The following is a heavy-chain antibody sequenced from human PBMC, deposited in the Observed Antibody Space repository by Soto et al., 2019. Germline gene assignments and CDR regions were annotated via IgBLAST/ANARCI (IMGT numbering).Heavy chain of an antibody. V-gene: IGHV3-48*03. Sequence: EEQLLGSGGGRFHPGGSLRLFCSAPGLLSSGYEMNWFPQGQGGGLEWISYFSPSDSAAYYADSVKGRFTISRDNAKNTLILQMNSLRAEDTAVYYCARTLKNQLPPYYYAMDVWGQGTTVTVSS. CDR3: ARTLKNQLPPYYYAMDV. D-gene: IGHD1-1*01. CDR1: GLLSSGYE. CDR2: FSPSDSAA. J-gene: IGHJ6*02.